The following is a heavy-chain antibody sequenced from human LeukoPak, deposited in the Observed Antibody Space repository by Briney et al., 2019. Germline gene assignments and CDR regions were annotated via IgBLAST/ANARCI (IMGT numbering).Heavy chain of an antibody. J-gene: IGHJ4*02. D-gene: IGHD3-22*01. Sequence: GGSLRLSCAASGFTFCSYGMNCVRQAPGKGLEWVSGLCGSGGTTYYADSVKGRFTISRDNSKNSLSLQVSSLRAEDPAVYYCAKTNGYYSDWGQGTLVTVSS. CDR3: AKTNGYYSD. CDR1: GFTFCSYG. CDR2: LCGSGGTT. V-gene: IGHV3-23*01.